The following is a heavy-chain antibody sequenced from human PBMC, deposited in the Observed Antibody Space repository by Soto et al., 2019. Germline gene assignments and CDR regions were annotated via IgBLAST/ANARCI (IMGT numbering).Heavy chain of an antibody. CDR3: AKVNGAYSNSLIDY. Sequence: QVQLVESGGGVVQPGRSLRLSCAASGFTFSSYGMHWVRQAPGKGLEWVAVISYDGSNKYYADSVKGRFTISRDNSKNTLYLQMNSLRAEDTAVYYCAKVNGAYSNSLIDYWGQGTLVTVSS. J-gene: IGHJ4*02. D-gene: IGHD6-13*01. CDR1: GFTFSSYG. V-gene: IGHV3-30*18. CDR2: ISYDGSNK.